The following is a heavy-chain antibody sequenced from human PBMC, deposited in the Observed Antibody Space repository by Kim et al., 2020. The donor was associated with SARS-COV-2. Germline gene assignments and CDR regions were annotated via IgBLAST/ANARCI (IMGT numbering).Heavy chain of an antibody. D-gene: IGHD7-27*01. V-gene: IGHV4-39*01. CDR3: ARQLGVTYIDY. Sequence: TYYDPSLRSRVTISVDRSKNQFSLRLTSVTAADTAVYYCARQLGVTYIDYWGQGTLVTVSS. J-gene: IGHJ4*02. CDR2: T.